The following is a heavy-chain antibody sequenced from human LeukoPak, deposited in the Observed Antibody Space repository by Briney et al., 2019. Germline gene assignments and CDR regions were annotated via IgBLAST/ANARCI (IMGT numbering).Heavy chain of an antibody. J-gene: IGHJ4*02. CDR3: ALSSSWYGGFFDY. D-gene: IGHD6-13*01. V-gene: IGHV3-23*01. CDR1: GFTLSSYA. CDR2: TSSSDSGK. Sequence: GGSLRLSCVVSGFTLSSYAMSWVRQAPGKGLEWVAATSSSDSGKYHADSVKGRFTISRDNSKNTLYLEMNSLKVEDTAIYYCALSSSWYGGFFDYWGQGTLVTVSS.